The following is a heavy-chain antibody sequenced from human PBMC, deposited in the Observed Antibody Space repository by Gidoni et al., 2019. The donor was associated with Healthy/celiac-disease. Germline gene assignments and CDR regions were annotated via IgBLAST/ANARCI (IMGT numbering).Heavy chain of an antibody. D-gene: IGHD1-1*01. Sequence: RYDGSNKYYADSVKGRFTISRDNSKNTLYLQMNSLRAEDTAVYYCAKDRWNFDYWGQGTLVTVSS. CDR2: RYDGSNK. V-gene: IGHV3-30*02. CDR3: AKDRWNFDY. J-gene: IGHJ4*02.